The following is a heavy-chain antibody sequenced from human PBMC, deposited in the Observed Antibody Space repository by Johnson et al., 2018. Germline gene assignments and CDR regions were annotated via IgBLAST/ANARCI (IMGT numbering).Heavy chain of an antibody. J-gene: IGHJ3*02. Sequence: EVQLLETGGGLVQPGGSLRLSCAASGFTFSSYAMTWVRQAPGKGLEWVSAISGSGGSTYYADSVKGRFTISRDNAKNSLYLQMNSLKTEDTAVYYCTRGSFREYYYEQDDAFDIWGQGTMVTVSS. CDR2: ISGSGGST. CDR3: TRGSFREYYYEQDDAFDI. CDR1: GFTFSSYA. D-gene: IGHD3-22*01. V-gene: IGHV3-23*01.